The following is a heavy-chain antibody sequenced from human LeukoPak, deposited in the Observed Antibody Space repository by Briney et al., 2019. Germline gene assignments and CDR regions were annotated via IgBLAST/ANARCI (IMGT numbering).Heavy chain of an antibody. Sequence: SETLFLTCTVSGGSISGYYWSWIRQPPGKGLEWIGYIYYSGSTNYNPSLKSRVTISVDTSKNQFSLKLSSVTAADTAVYYCATSYSSSSVDFDYWGQGTLVTVSS. CDR2: IYYSGST. V-gene: IGHV4-59*01. J-gene: IGHJ4*02. CDR3: ATSYSSSSVDFDY. CDR1: GGSISGYY. D-gene: IGHD6-6*01.